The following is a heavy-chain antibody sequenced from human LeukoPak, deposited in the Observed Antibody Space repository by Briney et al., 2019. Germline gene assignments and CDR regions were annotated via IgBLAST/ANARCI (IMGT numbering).Heavy chain of an antibody. V-gene: IGHV3-53*01. J-gene: IGHJ4*02. CDR2: IYSGSST. CDR1: GFTVSSNY. D-gene: IGHD6-13*01. CDR3: ARGPYSSNWYVDY. Sequence: PGGSLRLSCAASGFTVSSNYMSWVRQAPGKGLEWVSVIYSGSSTYYADSVKGRFTVSRDSAKNSLYLQMNSLRAEDTAVYYCARGPYSSNWYVDYWGQGTLVTVAS.